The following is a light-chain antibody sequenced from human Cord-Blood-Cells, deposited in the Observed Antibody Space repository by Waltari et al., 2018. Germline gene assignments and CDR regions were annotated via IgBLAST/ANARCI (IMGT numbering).Light chain of an antibody. CDR2: ETS. CDR1: TGAVTSGHY. V-gene: IGLV7-46*01. Sequence: QAVVTQEPSLTVSPGGTVTLTCGSSTGAVTSGHYPYWFQQKPGQAPRTLIYETSNKHSWTPARFSGSLLGGKAALTLSGAQPEDEAEYYCLLSYSGANWVFGGGTKLTVL. CDR3: LLSYSGANWV. J-gene: IGLJ3*02.